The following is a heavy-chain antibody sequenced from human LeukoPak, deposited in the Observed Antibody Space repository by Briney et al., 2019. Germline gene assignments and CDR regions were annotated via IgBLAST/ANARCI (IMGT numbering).Heavy chain of an antibody. CDR2: MNRSGST. V-gene: IGHV4-34*08. CDR3: AVRRALNY. J-gene: IGHJ4*02. CDR1: SGTSNAYY. Sequence: SETLSLTGAVYSGTSNAYYWNWIPQPPGQGLEWIGYMNRSGSTNYNPSLKSRVTSSADTSKNQLSLRLRSVTAADTAIYYCAVRRALNYWGEGTLVTVSS.